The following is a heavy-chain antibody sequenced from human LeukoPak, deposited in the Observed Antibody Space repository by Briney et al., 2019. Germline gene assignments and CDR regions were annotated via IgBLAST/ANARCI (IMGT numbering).Heavy chain of an antibody. CDR2: ISGSGSNT. Sequence: GGSLRLSCAASGFTFSSYAMNWVRQAPGKGLEWVSDISGSGSNTSYADSVKGRFTISRDNSKNTLYLQMNSLRAEDTAVYYCARSRESYWVPEFDYWGQGTLVTVSS. CDR1: GFTFSSYA. D-gene: IGHD1-26*01. V-gene: IGHV3-23*01. CDR3: ARSRESYWVPEFDY. J-gene: IGHJ4*02.